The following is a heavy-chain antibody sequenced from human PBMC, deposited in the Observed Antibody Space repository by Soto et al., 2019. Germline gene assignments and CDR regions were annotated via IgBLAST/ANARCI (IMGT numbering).Heavy chain of an antibody. V-gene: IGHV4-39*01. CDR2: IYYSGIT. CDR1: GDSISSSNYY. Sequence: SETLSLTCTVSGDSISSSNYYWGWIRQPPGKGLEWIANIYYSGITYCNPSLKSRVAISVDTSKNQFSLKLSSVSAADTAIYYCARANSGYYKWFDPWGQGTLVTVSS. J-gene: IGHJ5*02. CDR3: ARANSGYYKWFDP. D-gene: IGHD3-22*01.